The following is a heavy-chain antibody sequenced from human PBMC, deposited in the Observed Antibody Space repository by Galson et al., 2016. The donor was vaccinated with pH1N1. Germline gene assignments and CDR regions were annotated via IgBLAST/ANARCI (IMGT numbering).Heavy chain of an antibody. D-gene: IGHD3-16*01. CDR2: IKGTPDGGTI. CDR1: GFTFYYAW. CDR3: NTVKFGYYDYLDV. V-gene: IGHV3-15*01. J-gene: IGHJ6*03. Sequence: SLRPSSAASGFTFYYAWMTWVRHAPGKGLEWVGRIKGTPDGGTIDSAAPVKGRFTITRDASTNTVVLQMNSLKIEETAVYHCNTVKFGYYDYLDVWGKGTTVTVSS.